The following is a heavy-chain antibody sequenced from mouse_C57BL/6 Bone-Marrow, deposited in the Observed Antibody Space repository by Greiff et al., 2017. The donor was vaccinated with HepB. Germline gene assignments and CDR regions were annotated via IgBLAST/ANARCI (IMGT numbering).Heavy chain of an antibody. D-gene: IGHD3-2*02. CDR2: INPSSGYT. CDR1: GYTFTSYW. CDR3: ARKIKTAQATFIDAMDY. V-gene: IGHV1-7*01. J-gene: IGHJ4*01. Sequence: QVQLQQSGAELAKPGASVKLSCKVSGYTFTSYWMHWVKQRPGQGLEWIGYINPSSGYTKYNQKFKDKATLTADKSSSTAYMQLSSLTYEDSAVYYCARKIKTAQATFIDAMDYWGQGTSVTVSS.